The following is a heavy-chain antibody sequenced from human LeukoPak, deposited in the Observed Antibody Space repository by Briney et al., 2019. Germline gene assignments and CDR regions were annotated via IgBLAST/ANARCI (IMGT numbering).Heavy chain of an antibody. CDR2: INHSGST. V-gene: IGHV4-34*01. D-gene: IGHD6-19*01. CDR3: ATSSDWYRVGY. CDR1: GGSFSGYY. J-gene: IGHJ4*02. Sequence: SETLSLTCAVYGGSFSGYYWSWIRQPPGKGLEWIGEINHSGSTNYNPSLKSRVTISVDTSKNQFSLKLSSVTAADTAVYYCATSSDWYRVGYWGQGTLVTVSS.